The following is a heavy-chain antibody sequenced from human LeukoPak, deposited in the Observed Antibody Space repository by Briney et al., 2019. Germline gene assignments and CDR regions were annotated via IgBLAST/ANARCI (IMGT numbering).Heavy chain of an antibody. J-gene: IGHJ4*02. V-gene: IGHV1-18*01. Sequence: ASVKVSCKTSGYTFTSYGVSWVRQAPAQRLDWMGWLSTYNYNTNYAQKFRGRVTMTRDTSTSTVYMELRSLRSEDTAIYHCARQVDTTMALPDYWGQGTLVTVSS. CDR2: LSTYNYNT. CDR1: GYTFTSYG. D-gene: IGHD5-18*01. CDR3: ARQVDTTMALPDY.